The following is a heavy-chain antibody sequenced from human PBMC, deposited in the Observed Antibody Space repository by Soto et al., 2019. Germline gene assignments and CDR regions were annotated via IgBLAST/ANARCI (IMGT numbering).Heavy chain of an antibody. D-gene: IGHD3-10*01. CDR2: IYYSGST. Sequence: PSETLSLTCTVSGGSISSGDYYWSWIRQPPGKGLEWIGYIYYSGSTYYNPSLKSRVTISVDTSKNQFSLKLSSVTAADTAVYYCARDALWFGEYDLHWFDPWGQGTLVTVS. J-gene: IGHJ5*02. CDR1: GGSISSGDYY. V-gene: IGHV4-30-4*01. CDR3: ARDALWFGEYDLHWFDP.